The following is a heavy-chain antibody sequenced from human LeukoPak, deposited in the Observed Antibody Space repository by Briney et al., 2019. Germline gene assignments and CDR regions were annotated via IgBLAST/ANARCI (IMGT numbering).Heavy chain of an antibody. CDR1: GGSISSSSYY. J-gene: IGHJ4*02. Sequence: SETLSLTCTVSGGSISSSSYYWGWIRQPPGKGLEWIGSIYYSGSTYYNPSLKSRVTISVDTSKNQFSLRVSSVTAADTAVYYCARHLNNCGDDCYIFDYWGQGTLVTVSS. V-gene: IGHV4-39*01. D-gene: IGHD2-21*01. CDR3: ARHLNNCGDDCYIFDY. CDR2: IYYSGST.